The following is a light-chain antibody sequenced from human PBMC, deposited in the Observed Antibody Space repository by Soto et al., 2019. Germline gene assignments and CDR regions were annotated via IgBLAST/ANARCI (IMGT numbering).Light chain of an antibody. J-gene: IGLJ2*01. V-gene: IGLV2-23*01. CDR1: SRDVGSYNL. CDR3: CSYAGSSTSVV. Sequence: QLVLTQPASVSGSPGQSITISCTGTSRDVGSYNLVSWYQQHPGKAPKLMIYEGSKRPSGVSNRFSGSKSGNTASLTISGLQAEDEADYYCCSYAGSSTSVVFGGGTKLTVL. CDR2: EGS.